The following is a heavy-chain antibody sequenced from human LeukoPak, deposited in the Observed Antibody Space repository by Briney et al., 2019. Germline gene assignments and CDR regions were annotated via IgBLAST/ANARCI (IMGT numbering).Heavy chain of an antibody. D-gene: IGHD6-13*01. CDR1: GDSISNSPYY. V-gene: IGHV4-39*01. J-gene: IGHJ4*02. CDR3: ARSQYSASWYV. Sequence: QPSETLSLTCTVSGDSISNSPYYWGWIRQPPGKGLEWIGSIYYSGSTYYNPSLKSRLTISVDTSKNQFSLKLISVTAADTALYYCARSQYSASWYVWGQGTLVTVSS. CDR2: IYYSGST.